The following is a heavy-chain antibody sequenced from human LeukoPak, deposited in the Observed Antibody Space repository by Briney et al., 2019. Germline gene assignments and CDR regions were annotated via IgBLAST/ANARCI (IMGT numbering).Heavy chain of an antibody. CDR2: IYYSGST. Sequence: SETLSLTCTVSGGSIGSYYWSWIRQPPGKGLEWIGYIYYSGSTNYNPSLKSRVTISVDTSKNQFSLKLSSVTAADTAVYYCARDAQQYYDFWSGYGDAFDIWGQGTMVTVSS. CDR3: ARDAQQYYDFWSGYGDAFDI. CDR1: GGSIGSYY. J-gene: IGHJ3*02. D-gene: IGHD3-3*01. V-gene: IGHV4-59*01.